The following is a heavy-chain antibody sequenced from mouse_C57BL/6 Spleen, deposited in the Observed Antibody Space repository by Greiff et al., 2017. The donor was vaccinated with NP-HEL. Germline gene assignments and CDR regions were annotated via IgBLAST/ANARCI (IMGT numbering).Heavy chain of an antibody. V-gene: IGHV1-72*01. D-gene: IGHD1-1*01. CDR2: IDPNSGGT. CDR3: ARFYYGSSYVDYFDY. CDR1: GYTFTSYW. J-gene: IGHJ2*01. Sequence: QVQLQQPGAELVKPGASVKLSCKASGYTFTSYWMHWVKQRPGRGLEWIGRIDPNSGGTKFNEKFKSKATLTVDKPSSTAYMQLSSLTSEDSAVYYCARFYYGSSYVDYFDYWGQGTTLTVSS.